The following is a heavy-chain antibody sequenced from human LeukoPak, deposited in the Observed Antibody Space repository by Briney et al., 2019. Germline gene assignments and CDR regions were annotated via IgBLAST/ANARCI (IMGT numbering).Heavy chain of an antibody. CDR3: ARTRYSSGGAYYYGVDV. D-gene: IGHD6-19*01. J-gene: IGHJ6*02. CDR2: AYYRSKWFN. V-gene: IGHV6-1*01. CDR1: GDSVSSNNAA. Sequence: SQTLSLTCTISGDSVSSNNAAWNWIRQSPSRGLEWLGRAYYRSKWFNDYAVSVKSRITITSDTSKNQFPLQLNSVTPEDTAVYYCARTRYSSGGAYYYGVDVWGQGTTVTVSS.